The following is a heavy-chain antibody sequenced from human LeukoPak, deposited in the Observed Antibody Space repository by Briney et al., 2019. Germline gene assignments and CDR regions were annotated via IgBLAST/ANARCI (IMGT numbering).Heavy chain of an antibody. CDR1: GFTFSSYG. J-gene: IGHJ4*02. V-gene: IGHV3-23*01. D-gene: IGHD3-22*01. CDR2: ISGSGGTT. CDR3: AKTNGYYSD. Sequence: GGSLRLSCAASGFTFSSYGMNWVGQAPGKGLEWVSGISGSGGTTYYAASVKGRFTISRDNSKNSLSLQVSSLRAEDTAVYYCAKTNGYYSDWGQGTLVTVSS.